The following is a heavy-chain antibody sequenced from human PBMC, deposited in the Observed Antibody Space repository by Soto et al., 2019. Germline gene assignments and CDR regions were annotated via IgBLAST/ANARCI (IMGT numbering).Heavy chain of an antibody. CDR3: ARAQTTVVTHNWFDP. V-gene: IGHV4-30-4*01. J-gene: IGHJ5*02. Sequence: SETLSLTCTVSGGSISSGDYYWSWIRQPPGKGLEWIGYIYYSGSTYYNPSLKSRVTISVDTSKNQFSLKLSSVTAADTAVYYCARAQTTVVTHNWFDPWGQGTLVTVSS. CDR2: IYYSGST. CDR1: GGSISSGDYY. D-gene: IGHD4-17*01.